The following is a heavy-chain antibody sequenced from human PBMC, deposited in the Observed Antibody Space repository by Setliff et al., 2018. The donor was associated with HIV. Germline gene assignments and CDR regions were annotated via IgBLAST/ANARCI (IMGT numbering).Heavy chain of an antibody. Sequence: PSETLSLTCSVSGGSISGYYWTWIRQPPGKGLEWIGYIYSSGSTNYNPSLKSRVTISVDTSKNQFSPKLSSVTAADTAVYYCAREHFWSGYYSYDAFDIWGQGTMVTVSS. CDR1: GGSISGYY. V-gene: IGHV4-4*09. D-gene: IGHD3-3*02. CDR2: IYSSGST. J-gene: IGHJ3*02. CDR3: AREHFWSGYYSYDAFDI.